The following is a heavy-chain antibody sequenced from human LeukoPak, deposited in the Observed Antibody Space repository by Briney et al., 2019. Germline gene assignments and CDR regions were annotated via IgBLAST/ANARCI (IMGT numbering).Heavy chain of an antibody. D-gene: IGHD3-22*01. Sequence: SETLSLTCTVSGYSISNGYYWGWIRQPPGKGLEWIGFIFHSGSTFYNPSLKSRVTMSVDTSKNQFSLKLSSVTAADTAVYYCARGDYDSSGYWGRRAFDIWGQGTMVTVSS. CDR3: ARGDYDSSGYWGRRAFDI. J-gene: IGHJ3*02. CDR1: GYSISNGYY. CDR2: IFHSGST. V-gene: IGHV4-38-2*02.